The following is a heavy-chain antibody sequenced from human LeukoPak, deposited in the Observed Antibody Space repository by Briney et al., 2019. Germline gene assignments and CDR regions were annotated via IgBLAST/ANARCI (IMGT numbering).Heavy chain of an antibody. CDR3: AKDLAYYYDSSGYYYSYYFDY. CDR2: ISGSGGST. Sequence: GGSLRLFCAASGFIFSSYAMSWVRQAPGKGLEWVSAISGSGGSTYYADSVKGRFTISRDTSKNTLYLHMNSLRAEDTAVYYCAKDLAYYYDSSGYYYSYYFDYRGQGTLVTVSS. CDR1: GFIFSSYA. J-gene: IGHJ4*02. V-gene: IGHV3-23*01. D-gene: IGHD3-22*01.